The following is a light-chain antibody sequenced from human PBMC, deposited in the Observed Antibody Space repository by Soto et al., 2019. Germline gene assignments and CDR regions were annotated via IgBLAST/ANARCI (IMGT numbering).Light chain of an antibody. CDR1: QSISKY. J-gene: IGKJ3*01. V-gene: IGKV1-39*01. CDR2: AAT. Sequence: DIQLTQSPSSLSASIGDRVTITCRASQSISKYLNWYQQKPGKAPNLLIYAATSLQVGVPSNFSGSGSGTDFTLIIRSLQIEDFATYYCQQSYTSPFTFGPGTKVYIK. CDR3: QQSYTSPFT.